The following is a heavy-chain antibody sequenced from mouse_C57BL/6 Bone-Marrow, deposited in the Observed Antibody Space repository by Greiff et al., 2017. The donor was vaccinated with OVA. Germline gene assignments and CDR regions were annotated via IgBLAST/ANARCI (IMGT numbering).Heavy chain of an antibody. CDR1: GFNIKDDY. Sequence: VQLQQSGAELVRPGASVKLSCTASGFNIKDDYMHWVKQRPEQGLEWIGWIDPENGDTEYASKFQGKATITADTSSNTAYLQLSSLTSEDTAVYYCTTCYDYDEGAFAYWGQGTLVTVSA. D-gene: IGHD2-4*01. CDR3: TTCYDYDEGAFAY. J-gene: IGHJ3*01. CDR2: IDPENGDT. V-gene: IGHV14-4*01.